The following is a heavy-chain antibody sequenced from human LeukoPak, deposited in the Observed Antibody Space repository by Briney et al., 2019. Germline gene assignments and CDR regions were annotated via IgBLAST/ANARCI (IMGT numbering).Heavy chain of an antibody. Sequence: PSETLSLTCAVYGGSFSGYYWSWIRQPPGKGLEWIGEINHSGSTNYNPSLKSRVTISVDTSKNHFSLKLSSVTAADTAVYYCATYSSSWYFYYWGQGNLVTVSS. J-gene: IGHJ4*02. V-gene: IGHV4-34*01. CDR1: GGSFSGYY. CDR2: INHSGST. D-gene: IGHD6-13*01. CDR3: ATYSSSWYFYY.